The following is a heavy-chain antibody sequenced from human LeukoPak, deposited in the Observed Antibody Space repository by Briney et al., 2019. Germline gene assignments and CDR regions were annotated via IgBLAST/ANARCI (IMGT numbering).Heavy chain of an antibody. J-gene: IGHJ4*02. D-gene: IGHD2-8*02. V-gene: IGHV4-59*01. CDR2: VSYTGGT. CDR1: GGSISNYY. Sequence: PSETLSLTCTVSGGSISNYYWSWIRHPPGKGLEWIGYVSYTGGTNYNPSLESRVTISVDTSKNQFSLKLSSVTAADTAVYYCTRDLSGGILPYWGQGTLVTVSS. CDR3: TRDLSGGILPY.